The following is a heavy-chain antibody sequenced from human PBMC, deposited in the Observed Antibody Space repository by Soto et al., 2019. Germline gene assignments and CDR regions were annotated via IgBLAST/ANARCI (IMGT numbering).Heavy chain of an antibody. CDR2: IFYSGST. V-gene: IGHV4-59*01. J-gene: IGHJ5*02. CDR3: ARVGDWFDP. CDR1: GGSSSSYY. D-gene: IGHD3-16*01. Sequence: LETLSLTCTVSGGSSSSYYWSWIRQPPGKGLEWIGYIFYSGSTNYNPSLKSRLTISVDTSKNQFSLKLNSVTAADTAVYYCARVGDWFDPWGQGTLVTVSS.